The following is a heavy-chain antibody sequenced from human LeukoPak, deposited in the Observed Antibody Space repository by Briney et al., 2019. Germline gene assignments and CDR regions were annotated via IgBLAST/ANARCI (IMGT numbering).Heavy chain of an antibody. V-gene: IGHV3-21*04. J-gene: IGHJ4*02. CDR1: GITFSSYS. CDR3: VKDSPPRYSGSPPAY. CDR2: ISSSSSYI. Sequence: GGSLRLSCGASGITFSSYSMNWVRQAPGKGLEWVSSISSSSSYIYYADSVKGRFTISRDNAKNSLYLQMNSLRADDTAVYYRVKDSPPRYSGSPPAYWGQGTLVTVSS. D-gene: IGHD1-26*01.